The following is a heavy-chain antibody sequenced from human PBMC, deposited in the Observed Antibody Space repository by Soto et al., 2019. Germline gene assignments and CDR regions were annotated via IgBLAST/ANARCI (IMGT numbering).Heavy chain of an antibody. Sequence: GGSLRLSCSASAFTFSSYGMHWVRQAPGKGLEWVAVIWQDGSNKNYADSVKGRFTISRDNSKNTLYLQMNSLRAEDTAVYYCAREAGITMVRGVIPVGYYGMDVWGQGTTVTASS. CDR1: AFTFSSYG. CDR2: IWQDGSNK. V-gene: IGHV3-33*01. D-gene: IGHD3-10*01. J-gene: IGHJ6*02. CDR3: AREAGITMVRGVIPVGYYGMDV.